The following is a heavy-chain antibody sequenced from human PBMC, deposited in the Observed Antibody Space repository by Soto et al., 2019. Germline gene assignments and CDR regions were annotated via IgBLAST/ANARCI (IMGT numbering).Heavy chain of an antibody. J-gene: IGHJ6*04. V-gene: IGHV1-69*13. D-gene: IGHD3-16*01. CDR1: VGPFSSYG. CDR2: IIPIFGTA. Sequence: SVKVSCTAHVGPFSSYGITWVRQAPGQGLEWMGGIIPIFGTANYSQKLQGRVTITADESTSTAYMELSSLRSEYTAVYYCALSHSSSFGYYYYYGMEVWGEGTAVTVSS. CDR3: ALSHSSSFGYYYYYGMEV.